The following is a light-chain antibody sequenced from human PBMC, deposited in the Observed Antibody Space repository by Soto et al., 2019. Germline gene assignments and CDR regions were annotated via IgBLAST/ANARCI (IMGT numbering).Light chain of an antibody. Sequence: EIVLTQSPATLSLSPGERATLSCRASQTVHSLLAWYQQKPGQAPRLLIYDTSNRATGIPARFSGSGSGTDYTLTISSLEPEDFAVYYCQPRAYLWTFGQGTKVEIK. V-gene: IGKV3-11*01. CDR2: DTS. CDR1: QTVHSL. CDR3: QPRAYLWT. J-gene: IGKJ1*01.